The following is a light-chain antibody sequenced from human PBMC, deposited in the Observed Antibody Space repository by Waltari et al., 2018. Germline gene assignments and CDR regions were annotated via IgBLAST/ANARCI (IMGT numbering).Light chain of an antibody. CDR1: SSNIGSNY. Sequence: QSVLTQPPSASGTPGQRVTISCSGSSSNIGSNYVYWYQQLPGTAPKLLLYKNNRRSSGVPDRFSGSKSGTSASLAISGLRSEDEADYYCAAWDDSLSGWVFGGGTKVTVV. V-gene: IGLV1-47*01. J-gene: IGLJ3*02. CDR2: KNN. CDR3: AAWDDSLSGWV.